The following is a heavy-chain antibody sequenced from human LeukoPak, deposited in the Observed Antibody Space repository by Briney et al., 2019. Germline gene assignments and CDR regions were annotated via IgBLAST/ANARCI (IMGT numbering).Heavy chain of an antibody. CDR3: ARSVPAARYWWLGPDY. CDR2: IKQDGSEK. D-gene: IGHD2-2*01. Sequence: PGGALRLSCAASGFTFCSYWMRWGRQGPGKGVGWVGNIKQDGSEKYYVGSVKGRFTISRDNAKNSLYLQMNSLRAEDTAVYYCARSVPAARYWWLGPDYWGQGTLVTVSS. V-gene: IGHV3-7*01. CDR1: GFTFCSYW. J-gene: IGHJ4*02.